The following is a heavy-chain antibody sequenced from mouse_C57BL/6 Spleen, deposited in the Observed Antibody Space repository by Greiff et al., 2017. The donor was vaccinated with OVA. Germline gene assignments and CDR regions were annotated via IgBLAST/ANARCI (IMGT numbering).Heavy chain of an antibody. CDR1: GYSITSGYD. CDR2: ISYSGST. CDR3: ARGGDYDVGFAY. V-gene: IGHV3-1*01. J-gene: IGHJ3*01. D-gene: IGHD2-4*01. Sequence: EVQLQQSGPGMVKPSQSLSLTCTVTGYSITSGYDWHWIRHFPGNKLEWMGYISYSGSTNYNPSLKSRISITHDTSKNHFFVKLNSVTTEDTATYYCARGGDYDVGFAYWGQGTLVTVSA.